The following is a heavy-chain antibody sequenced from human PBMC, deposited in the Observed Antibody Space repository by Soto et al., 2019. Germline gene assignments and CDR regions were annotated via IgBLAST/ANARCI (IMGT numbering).Heavy chain of an antibody. V-gene: IGHV3-23*01. CDR1: GFTLSSFP. D-gene: IGHD2-2*01. CDR3: AKGYCTSTSCYSYSPLGA. Sequence: GGSLRLSCPASGFTLSSFPMSWVRQAPGKGLEWVSTITGNGGATYYADSVKGRFTISRDNSKNTVYVQMNSLRAEDTAEYYCAKGYCTSTSCYSYSPLGAWGQGTTVTVSS. J-gene: IGHJ6*02. CDR2: ITGNGGAT.